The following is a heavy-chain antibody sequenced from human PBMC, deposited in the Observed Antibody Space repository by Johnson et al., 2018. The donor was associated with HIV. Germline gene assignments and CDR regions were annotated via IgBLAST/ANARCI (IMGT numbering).Heavy chain of an antibody. D-gene: IGHD2-21*02. CDR2: INSGGST. CDR1: GFTFDDYG. CDR3: AKPVMTAIAPLDVFDI. J-gene: IGHJ3*02. Sequence: VQLVESGGGVVRPGGSLRLSCAASGFTFDDYGMSWVRQAPGKGLEWVSGINSGGSTYYADSVKASSTISRDNSKNTLYLQMNSLRSEDTAVYYCAKPVMTAIAPLDVFDIWGQGTMVTVSS. V-gene: IGHV3-23*04.